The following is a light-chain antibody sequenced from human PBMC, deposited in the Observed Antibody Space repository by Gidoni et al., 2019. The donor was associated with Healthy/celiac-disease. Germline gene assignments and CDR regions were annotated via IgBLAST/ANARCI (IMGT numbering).Light chain of an antibody. CDR3: QQSYSTPFT. J-gene: IGKJ5*01. CDR1: QSISSY. V-gene: IGKV1-39*01. CDR2: AAS. Sequence: DIQMTQSPSSLSASVGDRVCITCRASQSISSYLNLYQQKPGKAPKLLIYAASCLQSGVPSSFSGSGSWTDFTLTISSLQPEDFATYYCQQSYSTPFTFGQGTRLEIK.